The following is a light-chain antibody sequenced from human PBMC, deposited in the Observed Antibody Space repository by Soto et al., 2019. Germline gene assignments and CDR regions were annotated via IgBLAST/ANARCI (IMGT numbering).Light chain of an antibody. Sequence: DIQMTQSPSSLSASVGDRVTVTCRASQTIGRYLNWYQQKPGKAPKPLIYDVSSLQTGVPSRFSGDESGSDFTLTISGLQPEAFATYYCQQSFSAARTFGQRKKLEIQ. V-gene: IGKV1-39*01. CDR1: QTIGRY. CDR2: DVS. J-gene: IGKJ2*01. CDR3: QQSFSAART.